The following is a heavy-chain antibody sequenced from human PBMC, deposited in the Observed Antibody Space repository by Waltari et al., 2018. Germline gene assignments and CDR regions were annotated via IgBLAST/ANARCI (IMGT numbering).Heavy chain of an antibody. CDR2: TYHSGSA. J-gene: IGHJ5*02. CDR1: GFPIGSEYY. CDR3: ARLSPYTSSGDFFDP. V-gene: IGHV4-38-2*01. Sequence: QVQLQESGPRLVKPSETLSLTCSVSGFPIGSEYYWAWVRQSPGEGLVWSGSTYHSGSAYYNPSLKGRVTISVDTSKNQFSLKLTSVTVADSGVYYCARLSPYTSSGDFFDPWGQGALVTVSS. D-gene: IGHD2-21*02.